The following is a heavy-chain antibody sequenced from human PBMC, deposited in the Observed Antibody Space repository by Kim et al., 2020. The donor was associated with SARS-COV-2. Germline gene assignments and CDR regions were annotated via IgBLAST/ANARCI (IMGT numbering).Heavy chain of an antibody. D-gene: IGHD3-3*01. Sequence: RFTISHDNAKNTLYLQMNSLGAEDTAVYYCARERGYDFWSSYYHYYGMDVWGQGTTVTVSS. V-gene: IGHV3-74*01. CDR3: ARERGYDFWSSYYHYYGMDV. J-gene: IGHJ6*02.